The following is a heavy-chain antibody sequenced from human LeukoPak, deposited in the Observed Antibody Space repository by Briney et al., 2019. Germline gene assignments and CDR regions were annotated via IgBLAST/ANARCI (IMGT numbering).Heavy chain of an antibody. CDR3: TRGRRYSSSWYYTGGFDP. Sequence: GGSLRLSCAASGFTFSSYAMHWVRQAPGKGLEWVGFIRSKAYGGTTEYAASEKGRFTISRDDSKSIAYLQMNSLKTEDTAVYYCTRGRRYSSSWYYTGGFDPWGQGTLVTVSS. D-gene: IGHD6-13*01. J-gene: IGHJ5*02. CDR1: GFTFSSYA. V-gene: IGHV3-49*04. CDR2: IRSKAYGGTT.